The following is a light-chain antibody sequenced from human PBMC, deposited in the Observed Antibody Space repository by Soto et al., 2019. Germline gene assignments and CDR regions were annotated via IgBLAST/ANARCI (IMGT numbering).Light chain of an antibody. J-gene: IGLJ1*01. CDR1: INDVGGYNY. CDR3: MSYAGGNRFV. CDR2: QVT. V-gene: IGLV2-8*01. Sequence: ALTQPPSASGSPGQSVTISCAGTINDVGGYNYVSWYQQHPGKVPQLMIYQVTKRPSGVPDRFSASKSDTTASLTISGLQAEDEGDYYCMSYAGGNRFVFGTGTKLTVL.